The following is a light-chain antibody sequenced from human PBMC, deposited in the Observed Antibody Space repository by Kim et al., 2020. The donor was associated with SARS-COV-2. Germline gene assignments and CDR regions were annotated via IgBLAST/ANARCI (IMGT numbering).Light chain of an antibody. CDR2: EDY. V-gene: IGLV3-1*01. CDR1: NLGDKY. J-gene: IGLJ1*01. CDR3: QAWDSSTHNYV. Sequence: SPGHTARSTCSVYNLGDKYVSWYQEKPGQSPRVVIYEDYRRSSGMPGRFSGCKSGNTARLTFSETQAMDEAYYYCQAWDSSTHNYVFGAGTKVTVL.